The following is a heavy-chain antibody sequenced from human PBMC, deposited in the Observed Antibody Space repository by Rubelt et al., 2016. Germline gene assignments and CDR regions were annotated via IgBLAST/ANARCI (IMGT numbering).Heavy chain of an antibody. CDR3: ARDIGTDFDY. J-gene: IGHJ4*02. V-gene: IGHV1-2*02. D-gene: IGHD1-26*01. CDR1: GYTFTGYY. Sequence: QVQLVQSGAEVKKPGASVKVSCKASGYTFTGYYMHWVRQAPGQGLEWMGWINPNRCVTNDAQKFQGRGTMNRDTSISTSDMELSSLRSDDTAVYYCARDIGTDFDYWGQGTLVTVSS. CDR2: INPNRCVT.